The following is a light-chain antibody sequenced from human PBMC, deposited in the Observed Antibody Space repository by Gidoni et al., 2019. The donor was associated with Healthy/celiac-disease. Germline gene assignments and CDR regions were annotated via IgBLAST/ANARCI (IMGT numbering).Light chain of an antibody. V-gene: IGLV2-14*01. Sequence: SALTQPASASGSPGQSITISCTGTSSDIGNSNYVSWYQQHPGKAPKLIIYDVNNRPSGFSNRFSVSRSANTATLTISGLQSEDEADYYCSSYTTSTTWLFGGGTRLTVL. CDR3: SSYTTSTTWL. CDR2: DVN. J-gene: IGLJ3*02. CDR1: SSDIGNSNY.